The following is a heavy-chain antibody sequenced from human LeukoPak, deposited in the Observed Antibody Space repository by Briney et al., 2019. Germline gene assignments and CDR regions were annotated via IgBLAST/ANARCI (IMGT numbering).Heavy chain of an antibody. D-gene: IGHD3-10*01. V-gene: IGHV3-30*02. Sequence: PGGSLRLSCAASGFTFSSYGMHWVRQAPGKGLEWVTFIRYDGNNKYYAGSVKGRFTISRDNSKNTLYLQMNSLTAEDTAVYYCATGGGSGSEFDYWGQGTLVTVSP. J-gene: IGHJ4*02. CDR2: IRYDGNNK. CDR1: GFTFSSYG. CDR3: ATGGGSGSEFDY.